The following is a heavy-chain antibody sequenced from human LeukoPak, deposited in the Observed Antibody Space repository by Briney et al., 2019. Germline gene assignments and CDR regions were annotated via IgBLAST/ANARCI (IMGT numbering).Heavy chain of an antibody. CDR1: GVSFSTHW. CDR3: ARDGYGSSGLYPRYSWFDP. D-gene: IGHD3-22*01. Sequence: GGSLRLSCAASGVSFSTHWMTWVRQAPGKGLEWVASIRHDGSDKYYADSVKGRFTISRDNAQNSLYLQMNSLTAEDTAIYYCARDGYGSSGLYPRYSWFDPWGQGTLVTVSS. V-gene: IGHV3-7*01. J-gene: IGHJ5*02. CDR2: IRHDGSDK.